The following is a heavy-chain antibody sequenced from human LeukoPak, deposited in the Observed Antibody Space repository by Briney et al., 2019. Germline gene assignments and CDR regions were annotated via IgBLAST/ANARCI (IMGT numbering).Heavy chain of an antibody. Sequence: GGSLRLSCAASGFTFSDYYMSWIRQAPGKGLEWVSYISSSGSTIYYADSVKGRFTISRDNAKNSLYLQMNSLRAEDTAVYYCAREVGYYYDSSGYLDYWGQGTLVTVSS. V-gene: IGHV3-11*01. CDR1: GFTFSDYY. CDR3: AREVGYYYDSSGYLDY. CDR2: ISSSGSTI. D-gene: IGHD3-22*01. J-gene: IGHJ4*02.